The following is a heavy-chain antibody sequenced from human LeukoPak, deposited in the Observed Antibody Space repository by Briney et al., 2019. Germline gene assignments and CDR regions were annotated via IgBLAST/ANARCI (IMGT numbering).Heavy chain of an antibody. V-gene: IGHV3-21*01. CDR3: ARSIFGVVPFFDY. CDR2: ISSSSSYI. Sequence: PGGSLRLSCAASGFTFSSYSMNWVRQAPGKGLEWVSSISSSSSYIYYADSVKGRFTISRDNAKNSLYLQMNSLRAEDTAVYYCARSIFGVVPFFDYWGQGTLVTVSS. D-gene: IGHD3-3*01. CDR1: GFTFSSYS. J-gene: IGHJ4*02.